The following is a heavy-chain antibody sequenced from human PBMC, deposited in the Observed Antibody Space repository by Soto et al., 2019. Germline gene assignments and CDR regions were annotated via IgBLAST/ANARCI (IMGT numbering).Heavy chain of an antibody. D-gene: IGHD1-1*01. V-gene: IGHV1-69*01. CDR1: GGSVSTYT. CDR2: IVPLFGST. CDR3: ARECALTSCTGDDCQQLYNWIDP. J-gene: IGHJ5*02. Sequence: QVQLVQSGAEVKKPGSSVRVSCKASGGSVSTYTITWVRQAPGQGLEWMGGIVPLFGSTTYARKFQGRVTLTADDSTGTAHMALSSLTSDDTAVYYCARECALTSCTGDDCQQLYNWIDPWGQGTLVIVSS.